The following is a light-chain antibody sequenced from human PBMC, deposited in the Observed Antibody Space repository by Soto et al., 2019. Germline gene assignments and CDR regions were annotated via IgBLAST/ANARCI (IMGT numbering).Light chain of an antibody. J-gene: IGKJ4*01. CDR2: GAS. Sequence: IVMTQSPATLSVSTGERDTLSCRASQSVRSDLAWYQHKPGQAPRLLIYGASTRATGIPVRFSGSGSGTEFTLTISSLQSEDFAVYYCQHYNNRPLTFGGGTKVDIK. V-gene: IGKV3-15*01. CDR3: QHYNNRPLT. CDR1: QSVRSD.